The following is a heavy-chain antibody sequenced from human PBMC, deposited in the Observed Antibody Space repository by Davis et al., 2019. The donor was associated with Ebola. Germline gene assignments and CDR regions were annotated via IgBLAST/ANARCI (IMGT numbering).Heavy chain of an antibody. CDR2: ISSSGEIT. Sequence: PGGSLRLSCAASGFTFSDYYMSWIRQVPGKGLEWVSYISSSGEITFYADSVKGRFTISRDNAKNSLNLQMHSLTAEDTAVYYCARSRGYSAYVNADYYGMDVWGQGTTVTVSS. V-gene: IGHV3-11*01. CDR1: GFTFSDYY. CDR3: ARSRGYSAYVNADYYGMDV. D-gene: IGHD5-12*01. J-gene: IGHJ6*02.